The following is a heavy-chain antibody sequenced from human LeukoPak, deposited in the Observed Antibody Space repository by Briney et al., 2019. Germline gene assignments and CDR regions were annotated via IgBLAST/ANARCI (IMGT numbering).Heavy chain of an antibody. CDR1: GFTFSSYS. Sequence: GGSLRLSCAASGFTFSSYSMNWVRQAPGKGLEWVSSISSSSSYIYYADSVKGRFTISRDNAKNSLYLQMNSLRAEDTAVYYCARDKGKGYCSGGSCHYFDYWGQGTLVTVSS. CDR2: ISSSSSYI. CDR3: ARDKGKGYCSGGSCHYFDY. J-gene: IGHJ4*02. D-gene: IGHD2-15*01. V-gene: IGHV3-21*01.